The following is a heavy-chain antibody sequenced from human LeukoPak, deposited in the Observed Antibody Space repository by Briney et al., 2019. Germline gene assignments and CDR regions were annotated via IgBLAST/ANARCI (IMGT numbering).Heavy chain of an antibody. CDR3: AREAGRVTMIVQDKNFDY. J-gene: IGHJ4*02. CDR2: ISSSSSYI. V-gene: IGHV3-21*04. Sequence: PGGSLRLSCAASGFTFSSYSMHWVRQAPGKGLEWVSSISSSSSYIYYADSVKGRFTISRDNAKNPLYLQMNSLRAEDTAVYYCAREAGRVTMIVQDKNFDYCGQGNLGTVSS. D-gene: IGHD3-22*01. CDR1: GFTFSSYS.